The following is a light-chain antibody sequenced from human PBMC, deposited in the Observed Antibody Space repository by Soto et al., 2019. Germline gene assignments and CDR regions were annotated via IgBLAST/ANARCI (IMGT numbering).Light chain of an antibody. V-gene: IGKV1-39*01. CDR2: GAS. Sequence: IQMTQSPSSLSASLGDTVTITCRASQSINNYLNWYQQKAGKAPTLLIYGASSLQSGVPSRFSGSGSGTDFTLTISSLQPDDFATYYCQQSSSDRQTFGQGTKVEIK. CDR1: QSINNY. CDR3: QQSSSDRQT. J-gene: IGKJ1*01.